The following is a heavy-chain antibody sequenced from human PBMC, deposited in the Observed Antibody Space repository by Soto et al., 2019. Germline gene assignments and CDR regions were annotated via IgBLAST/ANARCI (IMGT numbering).Heavy chain of an antibody. CDR3: AREGYCSSGSCSFDGFDI. CDR2: IIPMFGST. CDR1: GDTFSTFA. Sequence: QVQLVQSGAEVKRPGSSVKVSCKASGDTFSTFAITWVRQAPGQGLEWLGGIIPMFGSTKYAQNFQGGVTITADESTSTAYMELSSLRSEDTAVYYCAREGYCSSGSCSFDGFDIWGQGTMDTVSS. D-gene: IGHD2-15*01. V-gene: IGHV1-69*01. J-gene: IGHJ3*02.